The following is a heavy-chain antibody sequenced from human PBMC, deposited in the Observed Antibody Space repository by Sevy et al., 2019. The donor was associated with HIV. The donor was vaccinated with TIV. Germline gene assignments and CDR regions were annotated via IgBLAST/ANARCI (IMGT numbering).Heavy chain of an antibody. D-gene: IGHD2-2*01. Sequence: SETLSLTCAVYGGSFSGYYWSWFRQPPGKGLEWIGEINHSGSTNYNPSLKSRVTISIGTSKNQFSLKLSSVTAADTAVYYCAIHCSSTSCSHSFDIWGQGTMVTVSS. J-gene: IGHJ3*02. V-gene: IGHV4-34*01. CDR2: INHSGST. CDR1: GGSFSGYY. CDR3: AIHCSSTSCSHSFDI.